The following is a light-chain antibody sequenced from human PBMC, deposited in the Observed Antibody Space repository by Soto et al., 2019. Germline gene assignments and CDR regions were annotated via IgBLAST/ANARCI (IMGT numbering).Light chain of an antibody. CDR3: QQYGRSPNT. V-gene: IGKV3-20*01. CDR2: STS. J-gene: IGKJ2*01. Sequence: EVVLTQSPGTLYLSPGERATLSCRAIQSVSSTYLAWYQQKPGQSPRLLIYSTSSRATGIPDRFSGSGSGTDFTLTISRLEPEDFAVYYCQQYGRSPNTFGQGTKLEI. CDR1: QSVSSTY.